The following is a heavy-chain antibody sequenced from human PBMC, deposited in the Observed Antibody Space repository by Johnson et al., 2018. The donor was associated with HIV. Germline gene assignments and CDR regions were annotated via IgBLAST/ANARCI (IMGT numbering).Heavy chain of an antibody. D-gene: IGHD3-22*01. Sequence: EVQVLESGGGLVQPGRSLRLSCAASGFTFDDYAMHWVRQAPGKGLEWVSGIRWNSGSIDYADSVKGRFTISRDNAKNSLYLQMNRLRDEDTALYYCAKGWNYYWSAFHIWGQGTMVTVSS. CDR3: AKGWNYYWSAFHI. J-gene: IGHJ3*02. CDR2: IRWNSGSI. CDR1: GFTFDDYA. V-gene: IGHV3-9*01.